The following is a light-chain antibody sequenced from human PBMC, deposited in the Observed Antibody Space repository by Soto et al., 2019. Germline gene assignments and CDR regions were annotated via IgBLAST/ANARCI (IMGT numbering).Light chain of an antibody. CDR3: QQRLHWPIT. Sequence: EIVLTQSPGTLSLSPGERATLSCRASQSVSSSYLAWYQQKPGQAPRLLIYGASSRATGIPDRFSGSGSGTDFTLTISRLEPEDFALYYCQQRLHWPITFGQGTRLEIK. CDR1: QSVSSSY. J-gene: IGKJ5*01. V-gene: IGKV3D-20*02. CDR2: GAS.